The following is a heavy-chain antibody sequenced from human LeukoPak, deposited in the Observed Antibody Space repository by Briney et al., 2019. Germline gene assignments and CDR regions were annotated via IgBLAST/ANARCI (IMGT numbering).Heavy chain of an antibody. V-gene: IGHV3-21*01. CDR3: ATEVRAVQDLYY. CDR1: GFTFSSSA. D-gene: IGHD3-10*01. CDR2: ITSGSTYM. Sequence: GGSLRLSCAVSGFTFSSSAMNWVRQAPGKGLEWVSSITSGSTYMFYADAVKGRFTISRDDAKNSLYLQMNDLRAEDTAVYYCATEVRAVQDLYYWGQGILVTVSS. J-gene: IGHJ4*02.